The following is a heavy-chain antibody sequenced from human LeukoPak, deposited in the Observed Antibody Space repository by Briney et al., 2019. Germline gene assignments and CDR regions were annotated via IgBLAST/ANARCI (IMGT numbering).Heavy chain of an antibody. J-gene: IGHJ4*02. V-gene: IGHV4-34*01. D-gene: IGHD6-13*01. Sequence: PLETLSLTCTVSGGSISSVGYYWSWIRQPPGKGLEWIGEINHSGSTNYNPSLKSRVTISVDTSKNQFSLKLSSVTAADTAVYYCARGRQQLVTSRFDYWGQGTLVTVSS. CDR1: GGSISSVGYY. CDR3: ARGRQQLVTSRFDY. CDR2: INHSGST.